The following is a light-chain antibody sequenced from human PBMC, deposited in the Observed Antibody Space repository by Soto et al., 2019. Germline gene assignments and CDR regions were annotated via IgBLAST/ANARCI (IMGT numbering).Light chain of an antibody. CDR3: QQSYTTPRT. CDR2: SAS. CDR1: QSISFY. Sequence: DIQMTQSPSSLSASVGYSVTIACRASQSISFYLNWYQQKPGKAPKLLMYSASTLQSGVPSRFSGSGSGTDFTLTISSLQPEDFATYYCQQSYTTPRTFGQGAKVDIK. V-gene: IGKV1-39*01. J-gene: IGKJ1*01.